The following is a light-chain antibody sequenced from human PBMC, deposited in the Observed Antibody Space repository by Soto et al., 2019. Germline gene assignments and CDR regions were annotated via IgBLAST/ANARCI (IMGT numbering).Light chain of an antibody. CDR3: QQYNNWPIP. V-gene: IGKV3-15*01. Sequence: EIVMTQSPVTLSVSPGERATLSCRASQNVNSNLAWYQQTPGKAPRLLIYGASTRATGIPVRFSGSGSGTEFTLTISSLQSEDFAVYYCQQYNNWPIPFGQGTRLEIK. CDR2: GAS. J-gene: IGKJ5*01. CDR1: QNVNSN.